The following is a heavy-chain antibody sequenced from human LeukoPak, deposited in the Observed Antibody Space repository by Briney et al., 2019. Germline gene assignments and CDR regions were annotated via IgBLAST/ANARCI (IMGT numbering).Heavy chain of an antibody. CDR2: ISGSGGST. Sequence: GGSLRLSCAASGFTFSSYGMSWVRQAPGKGLEWVSAISGSGGSTYYADSVKGRFTISRDNSKNTLYLQMNSLRAEDTAVYYCAKDLVKAYYGSGSYYNLPEYFQHWGQGTLVTVSS. V-gene: IGHV3-23*01. D-gene: IGHD3-10*01. J-gene: IGHJ1*01. CDR3: AKDLVKAYYGSGSYYNLPEYFQH. CDR1: GFTFSSYG.